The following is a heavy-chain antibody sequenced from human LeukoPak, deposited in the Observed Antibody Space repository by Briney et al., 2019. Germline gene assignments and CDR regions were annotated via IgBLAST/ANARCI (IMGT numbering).Heavy chain of an antibody. Sequence: TSETLSLTCTVSVGSISRYYWSWIRQPPGKRLEWIGYIYYSGSTDYNPSLKSRVTISVDTSTNQFSLKLGSVTAADTAVYYCARTTYYYGSGSYSHYHFDYWGQGTLVTVS. V-gene: IGHV4-59*01. J-gene: IGHJ4*02. D-gene: IGHD3-10*01. CDR1: VGSISRYY. CDR2: IYYSGST. CDR3: ARTTYYYGSGSYSHYHFDY.